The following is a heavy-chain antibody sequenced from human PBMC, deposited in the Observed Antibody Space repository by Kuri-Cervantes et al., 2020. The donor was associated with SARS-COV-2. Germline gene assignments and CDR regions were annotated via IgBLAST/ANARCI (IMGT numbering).Heavy chain of an antibody. V-gene: IGHV3-30*02. Sequence: GGSLRLSCAASGFTFDDYGMSWVRQAPGKGLEWVAFIRYDGSNKYYADSVKGRFTISRDNSKNTLYLQMNSLRAEDTAVYYCARETIVVVPAATNWFDPWGQGTLVTVSS. D-gene: IGHD2-2*01. J-gene: IGHJ5*02. CDR1: GFTFDDYG. CDR3: ARETIVVVPAATNWFDP. CDR2: IRYDGSNK.